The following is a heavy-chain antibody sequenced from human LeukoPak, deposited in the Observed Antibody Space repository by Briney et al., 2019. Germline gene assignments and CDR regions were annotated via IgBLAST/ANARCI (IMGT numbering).Heavy chain of an antibody. Sequence: SETLSLTCSVSGASISGHYWSWIRQPPGKGLEWIGYINYSGSTSYNPSLKSRVTISLDTSKNLFSLKLSSVTAADTAVYFCARDFGGSGWYGAFDYWGQGTLVTVSS. CDR3: ARDFGGSGWYGAFDY. CDR1: GASISGHY. D-gene: IGHD6-19*01. CDR2: INYSGST. J-gene: IGHJ4*02. V-gene: IGHV4-59*11.